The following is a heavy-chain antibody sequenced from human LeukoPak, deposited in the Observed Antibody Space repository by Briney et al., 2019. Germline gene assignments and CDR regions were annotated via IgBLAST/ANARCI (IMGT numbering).Heavy chain of an antibody. CDR1: GFTFSIYA. CDR2: IRGSGVST. CDR3: ALLGGKLLWRIDY. J-gene: IGHJ4*02. Sequence: GGSLRLSCAASGFTFSIYAMSWVRQAPGKGLEWVSGIRGSGVSTSYADSVKGRFTISRDNSKNMLYLFMNNLRAEDTAVYYCALLGGKLLWRIDYWGQGTLVTVSS. D-gene: IGHD3-10*01. V-gene: IGHV3-23*01.